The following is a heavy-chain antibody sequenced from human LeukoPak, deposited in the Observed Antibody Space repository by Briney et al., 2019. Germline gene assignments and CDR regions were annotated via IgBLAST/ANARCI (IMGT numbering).Heavy chain of an antibody. CDR1: AYAFTDYY. V-gene: IGHV1-2*06. CDR2: ISPNNGGT. Sequence: VASVKVSCKASAYAFTDYYIHWVRQAPGPGLEWVGRISPNNGGTIYAQNFQGRVTMTRDTSITTAYMELHRLRSDDTAIYFCATVGGSGATSNDWGQGTLVSVSS. J-gene: IGHJ4*02. D-gene: IGHD3-16*01. CDR3: ATVGGSGATSND.